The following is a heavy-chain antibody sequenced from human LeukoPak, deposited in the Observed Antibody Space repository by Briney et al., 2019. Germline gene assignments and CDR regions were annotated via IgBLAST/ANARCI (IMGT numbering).Heavy chain of an antibody. V-gene: IGHV3-21*01. Sequence: GGSLRLSCAASGFTFSSYSMNWVRQAPGKGLEWVSPISSSSSYIYYADSVKGRFTISRDNAKNSLYLQMNSLRAEDTAVYYCAREPQLVPDYWGQGTLVTVSS. D-gene: IGHD6-13*01. J-gene: IGHJ4*02. CDR1: GFTFSSYS. CDR3: AREPQLVPDY. CDR2: ISSSSSYI.